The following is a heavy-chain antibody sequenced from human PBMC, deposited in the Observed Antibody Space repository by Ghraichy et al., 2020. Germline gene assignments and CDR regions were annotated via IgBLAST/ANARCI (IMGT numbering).Heavy chain of an antibody. J-gene: IGHJ6*02. CDR1: GFTVSGNY. V-gene: IGHV3-53*01. CDR2: IYSGGST. D-gene: IGHD2-21*01. CDR3: ARDRVFCAGNECYYYYNYGMEL. Sequence: GGSLRLSCAVSGFTVSGNYMTWVRQAPGKGLEWVSIIYSGGSTYYADSVKGRFTISRDNPKNTVYLQMNSLRAEDTAVYFCARDRVFCAGNECYYYYNYGMELWGQGTTVTVSS.